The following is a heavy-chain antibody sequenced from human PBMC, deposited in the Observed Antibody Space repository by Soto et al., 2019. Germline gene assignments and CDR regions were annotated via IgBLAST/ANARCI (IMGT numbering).Heavy chain of an antibody. CDR2: IFYRGST. D-gene: IGHD6-19*01. CDR1: GGSISSSTYY. J-gene: IGHJ4*02. V-gene: IGHV4-39*01. Sequence: ETLSLTCTVSGGSISSSTYYWGWVRQPPGKGLEWIGIIFYRGSTYYNPSLKSRVTISVDTSNNQFSLKLSSVTAADTAVYYCAREFSSGWYGLDYWGQGTLVTVSS. CDR3: AREFSSGWYGLDY.